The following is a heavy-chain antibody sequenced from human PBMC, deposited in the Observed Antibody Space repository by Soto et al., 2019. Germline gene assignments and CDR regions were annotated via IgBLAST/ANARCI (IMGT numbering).Heavy chain of an antibody. V-gene: IGHV1-46*01. CDR3: ARGVRDSSSRPKLYYYYYYGMDV. J-gene: IGHJ6*02. D-gene: IGHD3-22*01. CDR2: INPSGGST. CDR1: GYTFTSYY. Sequence: ASVKVSCKASGYTFTSYYMHWVRQAPGQGLEWMGIINPSGGSTSYAQKFQGRVTMTRDTSTSTVYMELSSLRSEDTAVYYCARGVRDSSSRPKLYYYYYYGMDVWGQGTTVTVSS.